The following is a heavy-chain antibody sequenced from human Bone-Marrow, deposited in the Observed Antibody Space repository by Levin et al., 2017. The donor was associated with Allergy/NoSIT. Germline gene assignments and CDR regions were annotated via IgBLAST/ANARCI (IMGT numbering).Heavy chain of an antibody. CDR2: LNIYNGYT. CDR1: GYTFSNHG. V-gene: IGHV1-18*01. J-gene: IGHJ5*02. Sequence: GESLKISCKGSGYTFSNHGISWVRQAPGQGLEWMGWLNIYNGYTYYAQTFQGRVTMTADTSTNTAYMELRSLGSDDTAVYYCARLGRIVMVRDTWLDPWGQGTLVTVSS. CDR3: ARLGRIVMVRDTWLDP. D-gene: IGHD3-10*01.